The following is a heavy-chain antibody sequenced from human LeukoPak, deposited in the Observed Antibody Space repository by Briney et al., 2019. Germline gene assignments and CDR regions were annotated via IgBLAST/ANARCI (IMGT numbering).Heavy chain of an antibody. CDR1: GGSFSGYY. CDR2: INHSGST. D-gene: IGHD1-26*01. Sequence: SETLSLTCAVYGGSFSGYYWSWIRQPPGKGLEWIGEINHSGSTNYNPSLKSRVTISVDTSKNQFSLKLSSVTAADTAVYYCARSGSYYGFDYWGQGTLVTVSS. CDR3: ARSGSYYGFDY. J-gene: IGHJ4*02. V-gene: IGHV4-34*01.